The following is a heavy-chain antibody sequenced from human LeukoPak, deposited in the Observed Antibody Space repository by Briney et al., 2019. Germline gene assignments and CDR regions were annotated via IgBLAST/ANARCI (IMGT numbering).Heavy chain of an antibody. CDR2: TSGSADNT. CDR1: GFTFSNYA. Sequence: GGSLRLSCAASGFTFSNYAMSWVRQAPGKGLEWVSGTSGSADNTHYADSVKGRFTISRDNFKNTLYLQINSLRVEDTAVYYCAKTVGNSYGYPPKYYYYYLDVWGKGTTVTVSS. CDR3: AKTVGNSYGYPPKYYYYYLDV. D-gene: IGHD5-18*01. V-gene: IGHV3-23*01. J-gene: IGHJ6*03.